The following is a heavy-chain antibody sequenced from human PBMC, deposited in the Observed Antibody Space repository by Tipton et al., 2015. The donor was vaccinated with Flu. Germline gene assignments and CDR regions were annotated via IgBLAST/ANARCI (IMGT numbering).Heavy chain of an antibody. Sequence: SLRLSCAASGFTLSGSAVHWIRQASGKGPEWLGLIRSYLNDYATVYAGSVEDRFTISRDDSKNTAYLQMNSLKIEDTAMYYCTSFTFSRVDPWGQGTLVTVSS. J-gene: IGHJ5*02. D-gene: IGHD2/OR15-2a*01. CDR3: TSFTFSRVDP. V-gene: IGHV3-73*01. CDR2: IRSYLNDYAT. CDR1: GFTLSGSA.